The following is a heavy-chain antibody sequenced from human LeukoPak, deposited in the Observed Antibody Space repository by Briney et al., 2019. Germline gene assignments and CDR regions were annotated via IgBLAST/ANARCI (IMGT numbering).Heavy chain of an antibody. CDR2: INGDGSST. CDR1: GFTFSSYW. CDR3: AREYLGYFDWYNADDAFDI. Sequence: GGSLRLSCAASGFTFSSYWMHWVRQAPGRGLVWVSRINGDGSSTTYADSVKGRFTISRDNAKNTLYLQMNSLRAEDTAVYFCAREYLGYFDWYNADDAFDIWGQGTMVTVSS. V-gene: IGHV3-74*01. D-gene: IGHD3-9*01. J-gene: IGHJ3*02.